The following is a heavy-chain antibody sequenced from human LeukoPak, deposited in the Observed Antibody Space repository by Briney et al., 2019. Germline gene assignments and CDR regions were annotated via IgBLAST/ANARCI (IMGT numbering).Heavy chain of an antibody. CDR2: ISPSGSNI. CDR3: VRDSGSYHGADY. CDR1: GFTFSTYE. D-gene: IGHD1-26*01. Sequence: GGSLRLSCAASGFTFSTYEMNWVRQAPGKGLEWVSYISPSGSNIYYADFVRGRFTISRDNAKNSLYPQMNSLRAEDTAVYYCVRDSGSYHGADYWGQGTLVTVSS. V-gene: IGHV3-48*03. J-gene: IGHJ4*02.